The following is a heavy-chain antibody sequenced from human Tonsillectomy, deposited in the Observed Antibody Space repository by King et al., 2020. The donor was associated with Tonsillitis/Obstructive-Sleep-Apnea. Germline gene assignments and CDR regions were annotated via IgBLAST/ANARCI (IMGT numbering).Heavy chain of an antibody. CDR1: GDSVSSNSAA. V-gene: IGHV6-1*01. J-gene: IGHJ6*02. CDR3: AGSNWNPFGYYYGLDV. CDR2: TYYRSKWCN. D-gene: IGHD1-20*01. Sequence: VQLQQSGPGLVKPSQTLSLTCAISGDSVSSNSAAWNWIRQSPSRGLEGLGRTYYRSKWCNDYAVYVKSRVTINPDTSKNQFSLHLNSVTPEDTAVYYCAGSNWNPFGYYYGLDVWGQGTTVTVPS.